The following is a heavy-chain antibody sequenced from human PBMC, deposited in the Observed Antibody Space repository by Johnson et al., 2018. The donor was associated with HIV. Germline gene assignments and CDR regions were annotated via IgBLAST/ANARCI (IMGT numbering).Heavy chain of an antibody. V-gene: IGHV3-66*01. CDR3: AKASTPTMSVVVISAFDV. Sequence: VQLVESGGGLVQPGGSLRLSCAASGFTVSSNYMSWVRQAPGKGLEWVSVIYSGGSTYYADSVKGRFTISRDNSKNTLFLQLNSLGAEDTAVYYCAKASTPTMSVVVISAFDVWGQGTKVTVSS. D-gene: IGHD3-22*01. CDR2: IYSGGST. J-gene: IGHJ3*01. CDR1: GFTVSSNY.